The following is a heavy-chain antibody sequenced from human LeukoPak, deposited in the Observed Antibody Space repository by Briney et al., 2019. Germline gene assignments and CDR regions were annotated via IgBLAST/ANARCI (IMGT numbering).Heavy chain of an antibody. J-gene: IGHJ4*02. Sequence: GGSLRLSCVASGIAFSSSGMHWVRQAPGKGLEWVSFIWADEKYYADSVKGRFTISRDNSKNTLYLEMNSLRAEDTAVYYCARENDYDDYSLDYWGQGTLVTVSS. CDR3: ARENDYDDYSLDY. CDR2: IWADEK. D-gene: IGHD4-17*01. V-gene: IGHV3-30*02. CDR1: GIAFSSSG.